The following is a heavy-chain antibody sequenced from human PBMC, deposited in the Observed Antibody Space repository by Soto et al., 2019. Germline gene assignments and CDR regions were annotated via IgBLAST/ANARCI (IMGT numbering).Heavy chain of an antibody. D-gene: IGHD5-12*01. V-gene: IGHV4-59*01. CDR2: IYYSGST. J-gene: IGHJ4*02. CDR1: GGSIRSYY. CDR3: ARGTVGVEMATKALDY. Sequence: LSLTCTVSGGSIRSYYWSWIRQPPGKGLEWIGYIYYSGSTNYNPSLKSRVTISVDTSKNQFSLKLSSVTAADTAVYYCARGTVGVEMATKALDYWGQGTLVTVSS.